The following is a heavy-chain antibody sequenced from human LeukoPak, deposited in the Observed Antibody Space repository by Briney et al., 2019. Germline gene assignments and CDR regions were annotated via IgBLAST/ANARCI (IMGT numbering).Heavy chain of an antibody. Sequence: TGGSLRLSCAASGFTFGSYAVGWVRQAPGKGLEWVAAVSGSGANTYYADSVKGRFTISRHNSKNPLYLQMNSLRAEDTAVYYCARGRGSSRYYFDYWGRGTLVTVSS. CDR3: ARGRGSSRYYFDY. CDR2: VSGSGANT. V-gene: IGHV3-23*01. CDR1: GFTFGSYA. D-gene: IGHD1-26*01. J-gene: IGHJ4*02.